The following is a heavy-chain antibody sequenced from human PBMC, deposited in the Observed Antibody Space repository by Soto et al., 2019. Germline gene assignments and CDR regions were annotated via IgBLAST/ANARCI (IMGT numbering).Heavy chain of an antibody. D-gene: IGHD6-6*01. Sequence: PSETLSLTCAVYGGPFSGYYWSWIRQPPGKGLEWIGEINHRGSTNYNPSLKSRVTISVDTSKNQFSLKLSSVTAADTAVYYCARAPRAARQGVDYWGQGTLVTVSS. CDR2: INHRGST. CDR1: GGPFSGYY. V-gene: IGHV4-34*01. J-gene: IGHJ4*02. CDR3: ARAPRAARQGVDY.